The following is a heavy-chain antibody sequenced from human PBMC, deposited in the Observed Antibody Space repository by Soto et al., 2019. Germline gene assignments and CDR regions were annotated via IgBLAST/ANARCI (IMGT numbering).Heavy chain of an antibody. J-gene: IGHJ6*02. CDR1: GGTFSSYA. D-gene: IGHD3-10*01. CDR3: ASLGRGVNRAYGMDV. CDR2: IIPIFGTA. Sequence: SVKVSCKASGGTFSSYAISWVRQAPGQGLEWMGGIIPIFGTANYAQKFQGRVTITADESTSTAYMELSSLRSGDTAVYYCASLGRGVNRAYGMDVWGQGTTVTVSS. V-gene: IGHV1-69*13.